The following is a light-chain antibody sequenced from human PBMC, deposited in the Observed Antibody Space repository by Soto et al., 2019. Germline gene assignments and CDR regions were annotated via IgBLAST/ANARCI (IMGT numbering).Light chain of an antibody. CDR2: EVS. CDR1: SIDIAPYNY. Sequence: QSVLTQPASVSGSPGQSLTISCTGTSIDIAPYNYVSWYQQPPGKAPKLIIYEVSYRPSGISNRFSGSKSGNTASLTTSRLQAEDEADYYCSSYTSSTNYVFGTGTKVTVL. CDR3: SSYTSSTNYV. J-gene: IGLJ1*01. V-gene: IGLV2-14*01.